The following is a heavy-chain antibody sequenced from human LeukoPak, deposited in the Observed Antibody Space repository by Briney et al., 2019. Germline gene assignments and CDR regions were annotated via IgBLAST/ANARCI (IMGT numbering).Heavy chain of an antibody. D-gene: IGHD6-19*01. CDR1: GGTFSSYA. J-gene: IGHJ4*02. Sequence: VASVKVSCKASGGTFSSYAISWVRQAPGQGLEWMGRIIPIFGTANYAQKFQGRVTITTDESTSTAYMELSSLRSEDTAVYYCAREEQGSGWYLWVYRGQGTLVTVSS. CDR3: AREEQGSGWYLWVY. V-gene: IGHV1-69*05. CDR2: IIPIFGTA.